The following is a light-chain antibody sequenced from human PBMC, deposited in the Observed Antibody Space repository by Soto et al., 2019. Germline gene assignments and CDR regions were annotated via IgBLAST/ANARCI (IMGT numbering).Light chain of an antibody. CDR3: CSYAGTTTV. J-gene: IGLJ2*01. Sequence: QAVVTQPASVSGSPGQSISISCSRTGSDVGNYNFFAWYQQHPGEAPKLIIYEATKRPSGVSNRFSGSKSGNTASLTISGLQADDEADYYCCSYAGTTTVFGGGTKVTVL. CDR1: GSDVGNYNF. CDR2: EAT. V-gene: IGLV2-23*01.